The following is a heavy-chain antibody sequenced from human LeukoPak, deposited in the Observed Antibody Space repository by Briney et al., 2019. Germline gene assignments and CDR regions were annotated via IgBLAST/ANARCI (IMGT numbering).Heavy chain of an antibody. Sequence: PGGSLRLSCAASGFTFDDYGMSWVRQAPGKGLEWVSGINWNGGSTGYADSVKGRFTISRDNAKNSLYLQMNSLRAEDTALYYCAKGEGKFGESVFDYWGQGTLVTVSS. D-gene: IGHD3-10*01. CDR3: AKGEGKFGESVFDY. V-gene: IGHV3-20*04. J-gene: IGHJ4*02. CDR2: INWNGGST. CDR1: GFTFDDYG.